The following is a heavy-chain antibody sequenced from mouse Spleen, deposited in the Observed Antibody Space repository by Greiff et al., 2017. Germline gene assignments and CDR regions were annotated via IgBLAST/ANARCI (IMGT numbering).Heavy chain of an antibody. V-gene: IGHV1-20*01. CDR3: ARVYDDDYAMDY. CDR1: GYSFTGYF. J-gene: IGHJ4*01. CDR2: INPYNGDT. D-gene: IGHD2-12*01. Sequence: VQLKESGPELVKPGDSVKISCKASGYSFTGYFMNWVMQSHGKSLEWIGRINPYNGDTFYNQKFKGKATLTVDKSSSTAHMELRSLTSEDSAVYYCARVYDDDYAMDYWGQGTSVTVSS.